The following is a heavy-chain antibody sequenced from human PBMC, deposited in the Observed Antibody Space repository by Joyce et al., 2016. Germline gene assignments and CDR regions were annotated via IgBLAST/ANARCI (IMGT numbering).Heavy chain of an antibody. Sequence: QVQLVQSGAEVKKPGASVKVSCKASGYTFASHAIHWVRQAPGQRLEWMGWISADTGNRKYSQQCQGRVAITWDTSASTVYMQLSSLRSEDTAVYYCAVVMVTALDYWGQGTLVAVSS. J-gene: IGHJ4*02. CDR1: GYTFASHA. CDR2: ISADTGNR. V-gene: IGHV1-3*01. D-gene: IGHD2-21*02. CDR3: AVVMVTALDY.